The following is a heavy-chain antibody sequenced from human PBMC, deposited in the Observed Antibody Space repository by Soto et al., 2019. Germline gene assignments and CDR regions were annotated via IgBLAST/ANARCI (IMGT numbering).Heavy chain of an antibody. CDR1: GFTFSSYG. V-gene: IGHV3-30*18. J-gene: IGHJ4*02. CDR2: ISYDGSNK. CDR3: AKDSYSRSSGLLGH. Sequence: GGSLRLSCAASGFTFSSYGMHWVRQAPGKGLEWVAVISYDGSNKYYADSVKGRFTISRDNSKNTLYLQMNSLRAEDTAVYYCAKDSYSRSSGLLGHWGQGTLVTVSS. D-gene: IGHD6-6*01.